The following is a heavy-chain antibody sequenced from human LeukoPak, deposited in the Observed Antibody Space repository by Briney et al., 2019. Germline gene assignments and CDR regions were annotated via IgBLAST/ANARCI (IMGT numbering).Heavy chain of an antibody. CDR1: GFTVSSNS. J-gene: IGHJ4*02. V-gene: IGHV3-53*04. D-gene: IGHD1-14*01. CDR2: IYSGGST. CDR3: SRALNNRLLNGYSFDF. Sequence: GGSLRLSCAASGFTVSSNSMSWVRQAPGKGLEWVSVIYSGGSTYYADSVKGRFTISRHNSKNTLYLQMNSLRAEDTAVYYCSRALNNRLLNGYSFDFWGQGTLVTVSS.